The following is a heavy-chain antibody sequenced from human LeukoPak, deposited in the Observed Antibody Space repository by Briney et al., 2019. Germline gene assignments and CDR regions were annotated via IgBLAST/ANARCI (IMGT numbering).Heavy chain of an antibody. CDR3: ARDYRPYYDILTGYGADPAFDI. V-gene: IGHV3-21*01. Sequence: PGGSLRLSCAASGFTFSSYSMNWVRQAPGKGLEWVSPISSSSSYIYYADSVKGRFTISRDNAKNSLYLQMNSLRAEDTAAYYCARDYRPYYDILTGYGADPAFDIWGQGTMVTVSS. CDR1: GFTFSSYS. D-gene: IGHD3-9*01. J-gene: IGHJ3*02. CDR2: ISSSSSYI.